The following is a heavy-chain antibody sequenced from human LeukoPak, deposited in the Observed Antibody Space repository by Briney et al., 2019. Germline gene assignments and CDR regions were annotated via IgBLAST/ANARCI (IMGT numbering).Heavy chain of an antibody. J-gene: IGHJ6*03. Sequence: GESLKISCKASGYSFTSYWIGWVRQMPGKGLEWMGIIYPGDSDTRYSPSFQGQVTISADKSISTAYLQWSSLKASDTAMYYCARQSSGWSPYYYYYMDVWGKGTTVTISS. CDR1: GYSFTSYW. D-gene: IGHD6-19*01. CDR2: IYPGDSDT. CDR3: ARQSSGWSPYYYYYMDV. V-gene: IGHV5-51*01.